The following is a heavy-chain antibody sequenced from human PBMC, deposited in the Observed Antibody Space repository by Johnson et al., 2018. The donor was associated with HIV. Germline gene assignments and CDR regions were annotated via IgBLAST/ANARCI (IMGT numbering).Heavy chain of an antibody. D-gene: IGHD6-19*01. J-gene: IGHJ3*02. CDR2: IYSGGST. CDR3: VSSAQWSGWPPGAFDI. V-gene: IGHV3-66*01. CDR1: GCTVSNNY. Sequence: VQLVESGGGLVQPGGSLRVSCAASGCTVSNNYMSRVRQAPGKGLEWVSLIYSGGSTYYADSVKGRFTISRDNSKNTLYLQMNSLRAEDTAVYYCVSSAQWSGWPPGAFDIWGQGTMVTVSS.